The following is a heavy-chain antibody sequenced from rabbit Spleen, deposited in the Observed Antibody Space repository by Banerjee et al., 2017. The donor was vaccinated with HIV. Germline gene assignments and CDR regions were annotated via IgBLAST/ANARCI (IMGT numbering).Heavy chain of an antibody. CDR1: GFSFNSGYD. J-gene: IGHJ6*01. D-gene: IGHD1-1*01. Sequence: QSLEESGGGLVKPEASLTLTCKASGFSFNSGYDMCWVRQAPGKGLEWIACIYAGSSGNTYSATWAKGRFTISKASSTTVTLQMTSLTAADTATYFCARDTATSFSTYGMDLWGPGTLVTVS. CDR3: ARDTATSFSTYGMDL. CDR2: IYAGSSGNT. V-gene: IGHV1S40*01.